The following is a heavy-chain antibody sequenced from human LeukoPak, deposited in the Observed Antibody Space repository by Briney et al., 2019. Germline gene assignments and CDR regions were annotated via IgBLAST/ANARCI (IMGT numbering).Heavy chain of an antibody. CDR3: ARGQYRAFDY. V-gene: IGHV6-1*01. J-gene: IGHJ4*02. CDR1: EDSVSSNSAA. CDR2: TYYRSKWYN. D-gene: IGHD2-2*02. Sequence: SQTLSLTCALSEDSVSSNSAAWNWIRQSPSRGLEWLGRTYYRSKWYNGYAVSVKSRITINPDTSNDQFSLQLNSVTPEDTAVYYCARGQYRAFDYWGQGTLVTVSS.